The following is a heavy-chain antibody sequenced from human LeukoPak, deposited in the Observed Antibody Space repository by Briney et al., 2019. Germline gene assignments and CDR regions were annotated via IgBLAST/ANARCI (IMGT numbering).Heavy chain of an antibody. CDR2: ISGSGGST. V-gene: IGHV3-23*01. J-gene: IGHJ4*02. D-gene: IGHD3-10*01. CDR1: GFTFSSYA. CDR3: AKTYHGSGSYYADY. Sequence: PGRSLRLSCAASGFTFSSYAMSWVRQAPGKGLEWVSAISGSGGSTYYADSVKGRFTISRDNSKNTLNLQMNSLRAEDTAVYYCAKTYHGSGSYYADYWGQGTLVTVSS.